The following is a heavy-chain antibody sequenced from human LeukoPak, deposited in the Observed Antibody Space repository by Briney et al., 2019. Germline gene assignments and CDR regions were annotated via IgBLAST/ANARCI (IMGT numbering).Heavy chain of an antibody. D-gene: IGHD1-1*01. CDR1: GYSISSGYY. CDR2: IYHSGRT. J-gene: IGHJ4*02. V-gene: IGHV4-38-2*01. Sequence: SETLSLTCVVSGYSISSGYYRGWIRQPPGKGLEWIGSIYHSGRTYYNPSLMGRVTLSVDTSKNQFSLRLSSVTAADTAVYYCARSQANEGMGYWGQGALVTVSS. CDR3: ARSQANEGMGY.